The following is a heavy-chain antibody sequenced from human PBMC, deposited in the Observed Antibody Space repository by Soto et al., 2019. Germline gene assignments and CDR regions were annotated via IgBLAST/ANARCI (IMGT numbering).Heavy chain of an antibody. CDR1: GGTFNNYA. J-gene: IGHJ6*02. CDR2: IIPTFGTG. CDR3: ASFDGSLVRGGRSSPYELDV. V-gene: IGHV1-69*01. D-gene: IGHD3-10*01. Sequence: QVLLVQSGPEVKKPGSSVKVSCKASGGTFNNYAINWVRQAPGKGLEWMGGIIPTFGTGNHAQKFQGRVTITAQESTTTAYVDLNSLRSEDTAIYYCASFDGSLVRGGRSSPYELDVWGQGTTVIVSS.